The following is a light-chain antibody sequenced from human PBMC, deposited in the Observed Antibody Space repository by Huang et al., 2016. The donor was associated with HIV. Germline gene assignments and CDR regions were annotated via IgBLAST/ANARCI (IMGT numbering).Light chain of an antibody. CDR1: QSVNNT. CDR3: QQYDNWPET. J-gene: IGKJ2*01. Sequence: EIVMTQSPATLSVSPGERATLSCRASQSVNNTFAWYQQKPGQAPRLLIYGASTRATDIPAKFSGSGSGTEFTLTINSLQSEDSAVYYCQQYDNWPETFGQGTKLEIK. V-gene: IGKV3-15*01. CDR2: GAS.